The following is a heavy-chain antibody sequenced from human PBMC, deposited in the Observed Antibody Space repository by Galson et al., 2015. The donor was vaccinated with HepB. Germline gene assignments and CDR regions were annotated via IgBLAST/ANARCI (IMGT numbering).Heavy chain of an antibody. CDR2: ISAYNGNT. CDR3: GRIGYSSNWTPNYFDY. V-gene: IGHV1-18*01. J-gene: IGHJ4*02. CDR1: GYTYASYG. Sequence: SVKVSCKASGYTYASYGIGWVRQAPGQGLEWMGWISAYNGNTNYAQKFRGRVTLTTDKSTTTAYMEVTNLRSDGTAVYYCGRIGYSSNWTPNYFDYWGQGTLVTVSS. D-gene: IGHD6-13*01.